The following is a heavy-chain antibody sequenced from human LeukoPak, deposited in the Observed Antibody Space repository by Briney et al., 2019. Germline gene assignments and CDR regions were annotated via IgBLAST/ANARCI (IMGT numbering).Heavy chain of an antibody. CDR1: GYTFTGYY. D-gene: IGHD2-15*01. CDR2: INPNSGGT. J-gene: IGHJ4*02. CDR3: ARDEGTAATGY. V-gene: IGHV1-2*02. Sequence: GASVKVSCKASGYTFTGYYMHWVRQAPGQGLEWMGWINPNSGGTNYVQKFQGRVTMTRDTSISTAYMELSRLRSDDTAVYYCARDEGTAATGYWGQGTLVTVSS.